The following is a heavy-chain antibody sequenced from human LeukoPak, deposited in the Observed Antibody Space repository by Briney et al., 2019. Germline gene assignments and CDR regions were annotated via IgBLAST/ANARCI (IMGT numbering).Heavy chain of an antibody. CDR3: AKGNGYSYGRYYFDY. Sequence: GKSLRLSCAASGFMFSRSDIHWVRQAPGKGLEWVAVIWHDRSDTYGSNKYYADSVKGRFTISRDNSKNTLYLQVNSLRAEDTAVYYCAKGNGYSYGRYYFDYWGQGTLVTVSS. V-gene: IGHV3-33*06. CDR2: IWHDRSDTYGSNK. J-gene: IGHJ4*02. D-gene: IGHD5-18*01. CDR1: GFMFSRSD.